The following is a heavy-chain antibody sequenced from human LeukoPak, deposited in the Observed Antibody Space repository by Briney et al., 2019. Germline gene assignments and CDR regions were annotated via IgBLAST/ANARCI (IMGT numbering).Heavy chain of an antibody. D-gene: IGHD2-2*02. Sequence: PGGSLRLSCAASGFTVSSNYMSWVRQAPGNGLEWVSVIYSGGSTYYADSVKGRFTVSRDNSKNTLYLQMNSLRAEDTAVYYCARDADVVVPAAIHTYYYYGMDVWGQGTTVTVSS. J-gene: IGHJ6*02. CDR3: ARDADVVVPAAIHTYYYYGMDV. CDR2: IYSGGST. V-gene: IGHV3-66*01. CDR1: GFTVSSNY.